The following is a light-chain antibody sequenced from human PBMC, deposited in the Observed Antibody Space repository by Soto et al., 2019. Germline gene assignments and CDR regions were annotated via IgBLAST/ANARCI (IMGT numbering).Light chain of an antibody. V-gene: IGLV1-40*01. CDR3: QSYDSSLSGSV. CDR2: GNS. CDR1: SSNIGAGYD. J-gene: IGLJ2*01. Sequence: QSVLTQPHSVSGAPGQRVTISCTGSSSNIGAGYDVNWYQQLPGTAPKLLIYGNSNRPSGVPDRFSGSKSGTSASLAITGLQAEDEADYYCQSYDSSLSGSVFGGGTKLTVL.